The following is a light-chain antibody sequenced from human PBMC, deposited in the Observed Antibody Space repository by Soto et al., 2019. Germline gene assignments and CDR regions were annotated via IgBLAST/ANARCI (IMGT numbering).Light chain of an antibody. V-gene: IGLV6-57*04. CDR3: QAYDNFNRV. J-gene: IGLJ2*01. CDR2: DDN. CDR1: SGSIATNY. Sequence: NFMLTQPHSVSESPGKTVTISCSRSSGSIATNYVQWYQQRPGSAPTTVIYDDNQRPSGVPDRFSGSIDSSSNSASLTISGLKTEDEADYCGQAYDNFNRVFGGGTKLTVL.